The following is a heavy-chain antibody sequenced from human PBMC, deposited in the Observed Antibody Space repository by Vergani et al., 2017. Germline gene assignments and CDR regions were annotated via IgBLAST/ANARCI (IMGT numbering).Heavy chain of an antibody. V-gene: IGHV3-21*06. CDR3: ARDCTSGGCPDNYGMDV. D-gene: IGHD2-8*01. CDR2: IGSSGPYI. Sequence: EVQLVESGGGLVRPGGALRLSCVGSGFTLSACGMTWVRQAPGKGLEWVAFIGSSGPYINYADSVKGRFIISRDNTNNSLFLQLRSLRAEDAAVYYCARDCTSGGCPDNYGMDVWGQGATVTVSS. J-gene: IGHJ6*02. CDR1: GFTLSACG.